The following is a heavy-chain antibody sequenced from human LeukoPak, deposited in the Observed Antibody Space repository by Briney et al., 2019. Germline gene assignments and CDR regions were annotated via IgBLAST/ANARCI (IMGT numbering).Heavy chain of an antibody. CDR1: GFTFSSYW. D-gene: IGHD3-10*01. Sequence: PGGSLRLSCAVSGFTFSSYWMSWVRQAPGKGLEWVANIKQDGSEKYYVDSVKGRFTISRDNAKNSLYLQMNSLRAEDTAVYYCARRGAGDDYWGQGTLVTISS. J-gene: IGHJ4*02. CDR2: IKQDGSEK. V-gene: IGHV3-7*01. CDR3: ARRGAGDDY.